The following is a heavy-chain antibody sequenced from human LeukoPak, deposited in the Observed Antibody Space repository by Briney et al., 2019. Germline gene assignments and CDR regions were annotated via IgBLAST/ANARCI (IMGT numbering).Heavy chain of an antibody. CDR2: ISSSSSTL. V-gene: IGHV3-48*01. CDR3: ASHYSSGWFHFDY. D-gene: IGHD6-19*01. Sequence: GGSLRLSCAASGFIFSSYRMNWVRQAPGKGLEWISYISSSSSTLEYADSVKGRFTISRDNAKNSLYLQMSSLRAEDTAVYYCASHYSSGWFHFDYWGQGTLVTVYS. CDR1: GFIFSSYR. J-gene: IGHJ4*02.